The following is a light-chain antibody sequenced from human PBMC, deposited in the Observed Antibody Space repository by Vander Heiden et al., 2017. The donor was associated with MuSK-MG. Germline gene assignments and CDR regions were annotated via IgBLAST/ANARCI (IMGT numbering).Light chain of an antibody. CDR2: AAS. CDR3: PQGYSAPPPT. CDR1: QSISSY. J-gene: IGKJ1*01. Sequence: DIQMTQSPSSLSASVGDRVTITCRASQSISSYLNWYQQKPGKAPKLLIYAASSLQSGVPSRFSGSGSGTDFTLTISSLQPEDFATYYCPQGYSAPPPTFRYGIKVGI. V-gene: IGKV1-39*01.